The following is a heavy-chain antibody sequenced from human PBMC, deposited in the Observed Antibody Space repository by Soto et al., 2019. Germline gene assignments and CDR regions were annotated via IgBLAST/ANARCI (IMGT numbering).Heavy chain of an antibody. V-gene: IGHV3-23*01. D-gene: IGHD3-3*01. CDR3: AIDSRGYDFCRWFDP. CDR2: ISGSGGST. CDR1: GFTFSSYA. J-gene: IGHJ5*02. Sequence: EVQLLESGGGLVQPGGSLRLSCAASGFTFSSYAMSWVRQAPGKGLEWVSAISGSGGSTYYADSVKGRFTISRDNSKNTLYLQMHSLRAEDTAVYYCAIDSRGYDFCRWFDPWGQGTLVTVSS.